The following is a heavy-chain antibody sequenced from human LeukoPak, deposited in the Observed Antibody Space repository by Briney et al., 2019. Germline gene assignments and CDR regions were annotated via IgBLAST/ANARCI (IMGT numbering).Heavy chain of an antibody. CDR1: GDSISSYY. CDR2: IYTSGGT. V-gene: IGHV4-4*09. D-gene: IGHD6-6*01. Sequence: SETLSLTCTVSGDSISSYYWSWIRQPPGKGLEWIGNIYTSGGTNYIPSFKGRVTISIGTSKNQFSLKLSSVTAADSAVYYCARLTRLSTSPERYYLDYWGQGTLVTVSS. CDR3: ARLTRLSTSPERYYLDY. J-gene: IGHJ4*02.